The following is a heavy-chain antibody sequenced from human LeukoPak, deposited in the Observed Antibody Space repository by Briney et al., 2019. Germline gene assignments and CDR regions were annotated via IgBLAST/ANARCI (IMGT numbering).Heavy chain of an antibody. CDR2: INPNSGGN. V-gene: IGHV1-2*02. J-gene: IGHJ4*02. D-gene: IGHD4-23*01. CDR1: GYTVTGHF. CDR3: ARVRNGGNSADY. Sequence: ASVKVSCKASGYTVTGHFMHWVRQAPGQGLECMRWINPNSGGNNYVQKFQGRVTLTTDTSISTAYMELSRLTSDDTALYYCARVRNGGNSADYWGQGTLVTVSS.